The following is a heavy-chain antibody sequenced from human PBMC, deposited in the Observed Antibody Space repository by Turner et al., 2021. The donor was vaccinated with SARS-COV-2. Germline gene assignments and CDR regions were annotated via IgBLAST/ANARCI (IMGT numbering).Heavy chain of an antibody. D-gene: IGHD3-3*01. CDR1: GSSLRQLS. J-gene: IGHJ6*02. Sequence: QVQLLQSGAEVRKPGASVKVSCKVSGSSLRQLSIHWVRQAPGKGLEWLGGFKHENGEAIYAQKLKERGTMSEDSSKNPASMELSSQKSYDTAVYYCKKDTADYDYGRGQVGGGYGMDVWGQGTTVTVSS. V-gene: IGHV1-24*01. CDR2: FKHENGEA. CDR3: KKDTADYDYGRGQVGGGYGMDV.